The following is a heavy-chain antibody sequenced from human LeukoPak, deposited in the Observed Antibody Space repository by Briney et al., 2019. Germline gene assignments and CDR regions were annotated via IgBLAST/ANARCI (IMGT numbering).Heavy chain of an antibody. V-gene: IGHV4-39*01. D-gene: IGHD4/OR15-4a*01. Sequence: PSETLSLTCNVSGYSITSGALYWAWIPQSPGKGLEGIGNDYYSRSTQYNPSLRGRVRISMDKTKNQFSLNLNSVSITDTAIYYCARRDYAAWFDPWGQGTLVTVSS. CDR3: ARRDYAAWFDP. J-gene: IGHJ5*02. CDR2: DYYSRST. CDR1: GYSITSGALY.